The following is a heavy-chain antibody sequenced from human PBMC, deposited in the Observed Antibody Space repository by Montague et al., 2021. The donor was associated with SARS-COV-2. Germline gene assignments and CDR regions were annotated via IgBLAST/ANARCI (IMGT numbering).Heavy chain of an antibody. CDR3: ARASVAHITIFGVVTSFDY. CDR1: GGSISSSSYY. CDR2: IYYSGST. J-gene: IGHJ4*02. V-gene: IGHV4-61*01. D-gene: IGHD3-3*01. Sequence: SETLSLTCTVSGGSISSSSYYWSWIRQPPGKGLEWIGYIYYSGSTNYNPSLKSRVTISVDTSKNQFSLKLSSVTAADTAVYYCARASVAHITIFGVVTSFDYWGQGTLVTVSS.